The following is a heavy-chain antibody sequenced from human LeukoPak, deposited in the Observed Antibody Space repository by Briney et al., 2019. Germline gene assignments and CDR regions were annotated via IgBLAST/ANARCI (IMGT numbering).Heavy chain of an antibody. CDR3: ARAIAARPIYYYGMDV. V-gene: IGHV1-8*01. D-gene: IGHD6-6*01. CDR2: MNPNSGNT. CDR1: GYTFTSYD. J-gene: IGHJ6*02. Sequence: ASVKVSCKASGYTFTSYDINWVRQATGQGLEWMGWMNPNSGNTGYAQKFQGRVTMTRNTSISTAYMELSSLRSEDTAVHYCARAIAARPIYYYGMDVWGQGTTVTVSS.